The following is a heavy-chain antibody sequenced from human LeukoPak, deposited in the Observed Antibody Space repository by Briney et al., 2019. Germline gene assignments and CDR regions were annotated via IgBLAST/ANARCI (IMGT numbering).Heavy chain of an antibody. Sequence: SETLSLTCAVYGGSFSGYYWTWIRQPPGKGLEWIGEIHYSGSATYNPSLKSRVTISVDTSKNQFSLKMNSVTAADTAVYYCARGQWFRAFWSRGTPVTVSS. D-gene: IGHD3-10*01. CDR2: IHYSGSA. CDR3: ARGQWFRAF. V-gene: IGHV4-34*01. J-gene: IGHJ4*02. CDR1: GGSFSGYY.